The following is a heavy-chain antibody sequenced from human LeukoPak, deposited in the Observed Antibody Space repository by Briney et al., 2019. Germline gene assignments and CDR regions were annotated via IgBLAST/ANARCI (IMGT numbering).Heavy chain of an antibody. D-gene: IGHD3-3*01. Sequence: SETLSLTCTVSGDSISSYYWTWIRQPAGKGLEWIGYIYYSGNTNYNPSLKSRVTISVDTSKNQFSLKLSSVTAADTAVYYCARRSGDTIFGVVIPHPLDYWGQGTLVTVSS. V-gene: IGHV4-59*01. CDR3: ARRSGDTIFGVVIPHPLDY. J-gene: IGHJ4*02. CDR1: GDSISSYY. CDR2: IYYSGNT.